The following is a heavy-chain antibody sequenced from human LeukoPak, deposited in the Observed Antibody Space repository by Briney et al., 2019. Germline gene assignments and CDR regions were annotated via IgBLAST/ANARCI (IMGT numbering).Heavy chain of an antibody. V-gene: IGHV1-46*01. J-gene: IGHJ4*02. CDR3: ARERGGQWSGYPFDY. Sequence: ASVKVSCKASGYTFTSYYIHWVRQVPGQGLEWMGIINPSGGSTSYAQKFQGRVTMTRDMSTSTVYMELSSLRSEDTAVYYCARERGGQWSGYPFDYWGQGTLVTVSS. D-gene: IGHD3-3*01. CDR2: INPSGGST. CDR1: GYTFTSYY.